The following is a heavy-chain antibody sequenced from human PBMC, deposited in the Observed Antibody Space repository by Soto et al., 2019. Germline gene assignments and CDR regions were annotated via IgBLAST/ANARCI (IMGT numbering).Heavy chain of an antibody. CDR3: AKAGFSSGWSPSYFDY. CDR2: MSGTGGST. J-gene: IGHJ4*02. V-gene: IGHV3-23*01. Sequence: EVQLLESEGGLVQPGRSLRLSCAASGFTFSSYAMNWVRQAPGKGLEWVSAMSGTGGSTYYADSVKGWFTIARDNSKNTLYLQMNSLRVEDTAVFYCAKAGFSSGWSPSYFDYWGQGTLVTVSS. D-gene: IGHD6-19*01. CDR1: GFTFSSYA.